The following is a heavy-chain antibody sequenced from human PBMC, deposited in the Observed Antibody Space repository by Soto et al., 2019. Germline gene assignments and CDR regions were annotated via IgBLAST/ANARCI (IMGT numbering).Heavy chain of an antibody. Sequence: QVQLQESGPGLVKPSETLSLTCTVSGGSISSYYWSWIRQPPGKGLEWIGYIYYSGSTNYNPSLKSRVTISVDTSKNQFSLKLSSVTAADTAVYYCARHQGYCSGGSYNAAALPQEDCRLDYWGQGTLVTVSS. CDR3: ARHQGYCSGGSYNAAALPQEDCRLDY. D-gene: IGHD2-15*01. J-gene: IGHJ4*02. CDR1: GGSISSYY. CDR2: IYYSGST. V-gene: IGHV4-59*08.